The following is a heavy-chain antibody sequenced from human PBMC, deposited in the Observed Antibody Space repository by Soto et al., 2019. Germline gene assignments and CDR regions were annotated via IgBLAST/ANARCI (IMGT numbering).Heavy chain of an antibody. V-gene: IGHV4-59*01. J-gene: IGHJ5*02. Sequence: SETLSLTCTVSGGSTSSYYWSWIRQPPGKGLEWIGYIYYSGSTNYNPSLKSRVTISVDTSKNQFSLKLSSVTAADTAVYYCARVIPAMAIFSNWFDPWGQGTLVTVSS. D-gene: IGHD5-18*01. CDR3: ARVIPAMAIFSNWFDP. CDR1: GGSTSSYY. CDR2: IYYSGST.